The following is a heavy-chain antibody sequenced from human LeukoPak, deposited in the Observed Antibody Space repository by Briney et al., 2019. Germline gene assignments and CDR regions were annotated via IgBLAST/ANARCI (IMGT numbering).Heavy chain of an antibody. D-gene: IGHD3-10*01. CDR2: ISTSGSPI. J-gene: IGHJ3*02. CDR3: ARAGDYGSGSCAFDM. V-gene: IGHV3-48*03. CDR1: GFTFSSYE. Sequence: PGGSLRLSCAASGFTFSSYEMNWVRQAQGKGLEWVSYISTSGSPIYYADSVKGRFTISRDNGKNSLYLQMNSLRAEDTAVYYCARAGDYGSGSCAFDMWGQGTMVTVSS.